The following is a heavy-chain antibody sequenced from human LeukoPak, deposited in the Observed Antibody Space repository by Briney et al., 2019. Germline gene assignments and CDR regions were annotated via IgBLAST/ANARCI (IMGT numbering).Heavy chain of an antibody. CDR1: GYTLTELS. Sequence: ASVKVSCKVSGYTLTELSMHWVRQAPGKGLEWMGGFDPEGGKTIYAQKFQGRVTMTEDTSTDTAYMELSSLRSEDTAVYYCATAIMMVTSITTNDYWGQGTLVTVSS. D-gene: IGHD2-21*02. CDR3: ATAIMMVTSITTNDY. J-gene: IGHJ4*02. V-gene: IGHV1-24*01. CDR2: FDPEGGKT.